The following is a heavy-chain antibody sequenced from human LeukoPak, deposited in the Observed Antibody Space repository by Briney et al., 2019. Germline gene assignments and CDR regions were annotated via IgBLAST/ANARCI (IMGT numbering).Heavy chain of an antibody. CDR3: ASTQGPTTVHLRNAYYYYGMDV. CDR2: ISGSGGST. D-gene: IGHD4-17*01. J-gene: IGHJ6*02. Sequence: GGSLRLSCAASGFTFSSYAMSWVRQAPGKGLEWVSAISGSGGSTYYADSVKGRFTIYRDNSKNTLYLQMNSLRAEDTAVYYCASTQGPTTVHLRNAYYYYGMDVWGQGTTVTVSS. CDR1: GFTFSSYA. V-gene: IGHV3-23*01.